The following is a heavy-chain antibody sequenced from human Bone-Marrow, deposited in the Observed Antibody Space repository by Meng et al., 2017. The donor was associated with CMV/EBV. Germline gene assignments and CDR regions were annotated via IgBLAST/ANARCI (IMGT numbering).Heavy chain of an antibody. J-gene: IGHJ6*02. CDR2: IIPIFGTA. Sequence: SVKVSRKASGGSFSSYAISRVRQAPGQGLEWMGGIIPIFGTANYAQKFQGRVTITTDESTSTAYMDLSRLRPDDTAVYYCARGTIMIRDYHHHGVDVWGQGTTVTVSS. V-gene: IGHV1-69*05. D-gene: IGHD3-16*01. CDR1: GGSFSSYA. CDR3: ARGTIMIRDYHHHGVDV.